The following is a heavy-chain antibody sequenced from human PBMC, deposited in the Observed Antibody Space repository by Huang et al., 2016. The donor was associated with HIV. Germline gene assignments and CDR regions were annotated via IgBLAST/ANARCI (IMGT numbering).Heavy chain of an antibody. V-gene: IGHV4-61*09. CDR2: IDTSGTT. CDR1: GGSISSGNYY. CDR3: ARLTGYSTFDI. Sequence: QVQLQESGPGLVKPSQTLSLTCSVSGGSISSGNYYWSWLRQPAGKGLEWIGHIDTSGTTIYNTTRKSRVTISVATSKNKFSLKLSSVTAADTAVYYCARLTGYSTFDIWGHGTVVTVSS. J-gene: IGHJ3*02. D-gene: IGHD3-9*01.